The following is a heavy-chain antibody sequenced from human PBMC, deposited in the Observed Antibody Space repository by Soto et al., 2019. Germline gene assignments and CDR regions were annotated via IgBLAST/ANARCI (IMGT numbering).Heavy chain of an antibody. V-gene: IGHV4-4*02. D-gene: IGHD4-17*01. J-gene: IGHJ4*02. CDR3: ARYDFGTYDY. CDR1: GDSISSSFW. CDR2: IYHTEST. Sequence: TLSLTCAVSGDSISSSFWWSWVRQPPGKGLEWIGEIYHTESTVYNPSLKSRVTISVDKSKNQFSLNLDSVTAADTAVYYCARYDFGTYDYWGRGILVTVSS.